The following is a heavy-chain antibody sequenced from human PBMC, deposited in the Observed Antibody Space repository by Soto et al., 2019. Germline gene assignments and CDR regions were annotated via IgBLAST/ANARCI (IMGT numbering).Heavy chain of an antibody. CDR3: ARRGGIVVVRGAFDI. CDR1: GYTFTSYA. J-gene: IGHJ3*02. D-gene: IGHD2-2*01. V-gene: IGHV1-3*01. CDR2: INAGNGNT. Sequence: ASVKVSCKASGYTFTSYAMHWVRQAPGQRLGWMGWINAGNGNTKYSQKFQGRVTITRDTSASTAYMELSSLRSEDTAVYYCARRGGIVVVRGAFDIWGQGTMVTVSS.